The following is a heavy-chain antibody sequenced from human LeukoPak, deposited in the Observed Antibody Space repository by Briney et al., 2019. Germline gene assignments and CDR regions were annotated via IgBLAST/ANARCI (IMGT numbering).Heavy chain of an antibody. V-gene: IGHV3-48*03. CDR3: ARDDEAYWYFDL. Sequence: GGSLRLSCAASGFTFSSYEMTWVRQAPGKGLEWVSYISSSGSTIYYADSVKGRFTISRDNAKNSLYLQMSSLRAEDTAVYYCARDDEAYWYFDLWGRGTLVTVSS. CDR1: GFTFSSYE. J-gene: IGHJ2*01. CDR2: ISSSGSTI.